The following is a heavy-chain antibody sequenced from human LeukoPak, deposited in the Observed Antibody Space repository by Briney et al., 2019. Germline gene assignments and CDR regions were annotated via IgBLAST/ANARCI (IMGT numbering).Heavy chain of an antibody. Sequence: GGPLRLSCAASGFTFSSYAMSWVRQAPGKGLEWVSAISGSGGSTYYADSVKGRFTISRDNSKNTLYLQMNSLRAEDTAVYYCAKRSDSSGYPEYFQHWGQGTLVTVSS. V-gene: IGHV3-23*01. CDR1: GFTFSSYA. D-gene: IGHD3-22*01. CDR3: AKRSDSSGYPEYFQH. CDR2: ISGSGGST. J-gene: IGHJ1*01.